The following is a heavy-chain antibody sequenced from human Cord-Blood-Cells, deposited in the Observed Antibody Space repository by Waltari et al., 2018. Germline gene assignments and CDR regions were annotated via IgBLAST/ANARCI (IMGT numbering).Heavy chain of an antibody. CDR3: ARDQAGGIEQLVDY. Sequence: QVQLQESGPGLVKPSETLSLTCTVSGYSIRSGYYWGWIRQPPGKGLEWIGSIYHSGSTYYNPSLKSRVTISVDTSKNQFSLTLSSVTAADTAVYYCARDQAGGIEQLVDYWGQGTLVTVSS. J-gene: IGHJ4*02. CDR1: GYSIRSGYY. D-gene: IGHD6-6*01. CDR2: IYHSGST. V-gene: IGHV4-38-2*02.